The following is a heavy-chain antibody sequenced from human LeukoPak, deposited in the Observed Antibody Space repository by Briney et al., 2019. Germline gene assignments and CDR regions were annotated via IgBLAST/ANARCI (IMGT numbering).Heavy chain of an antibody. Sequence: PSETLSLTCTVSGGSISSYYWGWIRQPPGKGLEWIGYIYTSGSTDYNPSLKSRVPTSVDYNPSLKSRVTISVDTSKDQFSLKLSSVTAADTAVYYCARHGDYGDYEYFQHWGQGTLVTVSS. CDR3: ARHGDYGDYEYFQH. CDR1: GGSISSYY. CDR2: IYTSGST. J-gene: IGHJ1*01. V-gene: IGHV4-4*09. D-gene: IGHD4-17*01.